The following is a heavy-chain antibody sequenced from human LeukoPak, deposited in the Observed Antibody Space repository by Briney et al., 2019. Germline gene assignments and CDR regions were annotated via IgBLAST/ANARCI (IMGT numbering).Heavy chain of an antibody. Sequence: MTSETLSLTCTVSGGSVGSSDYYWVWIRQPPGKGLEWIASIYYSGNTYYNPSLKSRVTISVDTSTNQFSLKLSSVTAADTAVYYCAVHWKHLWSPPDAWGQGTLVTVSS. CDR2: IYYSGNT. V-gene: IGHV4-39*01. CDR1: GGSVGSSDYY. J-gene: IGHJ5*02. CDR3: AVHWKHLWSPPDA. D-gene: IGHD1-1*01.